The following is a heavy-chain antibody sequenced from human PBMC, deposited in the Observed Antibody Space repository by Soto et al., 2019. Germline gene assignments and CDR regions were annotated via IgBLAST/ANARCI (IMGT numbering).Heavy chain of an antibody. CDR2: ISSSGYT. Sequence: PGGSLRLSCAASGFTFSDYYMSWIRQAPGKGLEWVSYISSSGYTNYADSVKGRFTISRDNAKNSLYLQMNSLRAEDTAVYYCASSHTSGSFGTFDYWGQGTLVTVSS. CDR3: ASSHTSGSFGTFDY. J-gene: IGHJ4*02. V-gene: IGHV3-11*06. CDR1: GFTFSDYY. D-gene: IGHD3-10*01.